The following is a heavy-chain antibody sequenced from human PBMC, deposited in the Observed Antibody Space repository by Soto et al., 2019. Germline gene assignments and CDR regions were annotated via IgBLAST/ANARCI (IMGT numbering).Heavy chain of an antibody. V-gene: IGHV3-23*01. CDR3: AKAGAAGTILWFDP. J-gene: IGHJ5*02. CDR2: ISGSGGST. D-gene: IGHD6-13*01. Sequence: GGSLRLSCAASGFTFSSYAMSWVRQAPGKGLEWVLAISGSGGSTYYADSVKGRFTISRDNSKNTLYLQMNSLRAEDTAVYYCAKAGAAGTILWFDPWGQGTLVTVSS. CDR1: GFTFSSYA.